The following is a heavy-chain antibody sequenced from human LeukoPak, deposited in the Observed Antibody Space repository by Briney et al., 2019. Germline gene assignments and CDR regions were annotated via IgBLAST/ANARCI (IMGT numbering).Heavy chain of an antibody. V-gene: IGHV3-30*02. Sequence: GGSLRLSCAVSGFTFRHYAMHWVRQAPGKGLEWVSSIWHDGSHQFYADSVKGRFTISRDNSKNTLYLQMNSLRAEDTAVYYCAKQDYSNYPPYYGMDVWGQGTTVTVSS. CDR1: GFTFRHYA. J-gene: IGHJ6*02. CDR3: AKQDYSNYPPYYGMDV. D-gene: IGHD4-11*01. CDR2: IWHDGSHQ.